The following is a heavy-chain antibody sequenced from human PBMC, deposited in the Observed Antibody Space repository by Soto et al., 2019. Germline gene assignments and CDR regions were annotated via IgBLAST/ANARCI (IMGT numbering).Heavy chain of an antibody. D-gene: IGHD2-15*01. V-gene: IGHV1-18*01. CDR3: ARAGYCSSGSCALYSHDYFGMDV. CDR2: ISSYNGNT. Sequence: GASVKVSCKASGYTFTRYGISWVRQAPGQGLEWMGWISSYNGNTNYAQKFQGRVTMTADTSTSTAYMELRSLTSDDTAVYYCARAGYCSSGSCALYSHDYFGMDVWGQGTTVTVSS. CDR1: GYTFTRYG. J-gene: IGHJ6*02.